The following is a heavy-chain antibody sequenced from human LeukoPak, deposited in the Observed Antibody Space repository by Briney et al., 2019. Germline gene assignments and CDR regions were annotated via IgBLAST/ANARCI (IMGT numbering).Heavy chain of an antibody. CDR3: ARQYGSGSYYPPFDY. CDR2: IYYSGST. J-gene: IGHJ4*02. CDR1: GGSISSSSYY. D-gene: IGHD3-10*01. V-gene: IGHV4-39*01. Sequence: PSETLSLTCTVSGGSISSSSYYWGWIRQPPGKGLEWIGSIYYSGSTYYNLSLKSRVTISVDTSKNQFSLRLSSVTASDTAVYYCARQYGSGSYYPPFDYWGQGTLVTVSS.